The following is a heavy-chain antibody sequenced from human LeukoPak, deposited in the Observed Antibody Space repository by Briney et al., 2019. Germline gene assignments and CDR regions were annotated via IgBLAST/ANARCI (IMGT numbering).Heavy chain of an antibody. V-gene: IGHV4-59*12. Sequence: KPSETLSLTCTVSGGSISSYYWSWIRQPPGKGLEWIGNIYYSGSTNYNPSLKSRVTISVDTSKNQFSLKLSSVTAADTAVYYCARDFRIVGATTVWCFDLWGRGTLVTVSS. CDR3: ARDFRIVGATTVWCFDL. J-gene: IGHJ2*01. D-gene: IGHD1-26*01. CDR2: IYYSGST. CDR1: GGSISSYY.